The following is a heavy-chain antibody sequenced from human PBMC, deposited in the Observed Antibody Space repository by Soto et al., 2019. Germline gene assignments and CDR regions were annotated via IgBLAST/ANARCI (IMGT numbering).Heavy chain of an antibody. V-gene: IGHV3-43*01. CDR2: ISWDGGST. J-gene: IGHJ4*02. CDR3: AKARSTSLLSYFDY. CDR1: GFTFDDYT. Sequence: EVQLVESGGVVVQPGGSLRLSCAASGFTFDDYTMHWVRQAPGKGLEWVPLISWDGGSTYYADSVKGRFTISRDNSINSLYLQMTSLRTEDSALYYCAKARSTSLLSYFDYWGQGTLVTVSS. D-gene: IGHD2-2*01.